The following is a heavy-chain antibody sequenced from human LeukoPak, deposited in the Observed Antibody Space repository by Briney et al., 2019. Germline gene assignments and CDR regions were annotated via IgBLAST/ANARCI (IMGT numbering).Heavy chain of an antibody. J-gene: IGHJ3*02. CDR3: AKIYYYDSSGYGNDAFDI. CDR1: GFTFSSYW. CDR2: ISGSDGST. D-gene: IGHD3-22*01. V-gene: IGHV3-23*01. Sequence: PGGSLRLSCAASGFTFSSYWMSWVRQAPGKGLEWVSTISGSDGSTYYADSVKGRFTISRDNSKNTLYLQMNSLRAEDTAVYYCAKIYYYDSSGYGNDAFDIWGQGTMVTVSS.